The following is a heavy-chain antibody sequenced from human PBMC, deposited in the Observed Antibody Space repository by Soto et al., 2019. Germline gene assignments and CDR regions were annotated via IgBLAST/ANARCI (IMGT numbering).Heavy chain of an antibody. CDR1: GGTFSNYA. CDR3: ARGSIAAASYFDY. D-gene: IGHD6-25*01. Sequence: QVQLVQSGAEVKKPGSSVKVSCKASGGTFSNYAISWVRQAPGQGLEWMGSIMPMFGAANYAQKFQGTVTITADESTTTVYMELSNLRSEDTAVYFCARGSIAAASYFDYWGQGTLITVS. J-gene: IGHJ4*02. CDR2: IMPMFGAA. V-gene: IGHV1-69*01.